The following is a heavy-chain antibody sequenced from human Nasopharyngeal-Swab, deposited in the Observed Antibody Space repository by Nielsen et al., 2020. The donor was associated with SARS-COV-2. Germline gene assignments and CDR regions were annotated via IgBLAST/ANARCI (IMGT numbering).Heavy chain of an antibody. CDR2: ISWNSGSI. Sequence: SLKISCAASGFTFDDYAMHWVRQAPGKGLEWVSGISWNSGSIGYADSVKGRFTISRDNAKNSLYLQMNSLRAEDTALYYCAKQPAADYGMDVWGQGTTVTVSS. CDR3: AKQPAADYGMDV. D-gene: IGHD2-2*01. J-gene: IGHJ6*02. CDR1: GFTFDDYA. V-gene: IGHV3-9*01.